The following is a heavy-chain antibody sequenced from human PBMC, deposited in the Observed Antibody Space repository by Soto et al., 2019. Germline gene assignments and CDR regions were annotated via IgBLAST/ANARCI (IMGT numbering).Heavy chain of an antibody. Sequence: GGSLRLSCAASGFTFSSYAMSWVRQAPGKGLEWVSAISGRGGSTYYADSVKGRFTISRDNSKNTLYLQMNSLRAEDSTAYYCAKSRKSALGYAFDFWGQGTLVTVSS. V-gene: IGHV3-23*01. CDR2: ISGRGGST. CDR1: GFTFSSYA. D-gene: IGHD3-16*01. J-gene: IGHJ3*01. CDR3: AKSRKSALGYAFDF.